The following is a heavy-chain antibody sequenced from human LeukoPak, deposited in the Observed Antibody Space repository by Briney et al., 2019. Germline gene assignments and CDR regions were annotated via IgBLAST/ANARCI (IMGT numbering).Heavy chain of an antibody. Sequence: SETLSLTCAVYGGSFSGYYWSWIRQPPGKGLEWIGEINHSGSTNYNPSLKSRVTISVDTSKNQFSLKLSFVTAADTAVYYCARRGRGYCSSTSCYRAGAFDIWGQGTMVTVSS. D-gene: IGHD2-2*02. V-gene: IGHV4-34*01. J-gene: IGHJ3*02. CDR3: ARRGRGYCSSTSCYRAGAFDI. CDR2: INHSGST. CDR1: GGSFSGYY.